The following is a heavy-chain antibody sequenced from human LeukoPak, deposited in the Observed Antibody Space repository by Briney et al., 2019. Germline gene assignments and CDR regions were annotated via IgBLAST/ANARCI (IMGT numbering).Heavy chain of an antibody. V-gene: IGHV4-34*01. CDR2: INHSGST. CDR1: GGSFSGYY. D-gene: IGHD3-16*02. J-gene: IGHJ4*02. CDR3: ASGIYVWGSYRPFDY. Sequence: SETLSLTCAVYGGSFSGYYWSWIRQPPGKGLEWIGEINHSGSTNYNPSLKSRVTISVDTSKSQFSLKLSSVTAADTAVYYCASGIYVWGSYRPFDYWGQGTLVTVSS.